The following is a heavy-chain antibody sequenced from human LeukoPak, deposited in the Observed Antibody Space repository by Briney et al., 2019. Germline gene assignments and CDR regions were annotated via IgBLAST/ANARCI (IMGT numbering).Heavy chain of an antibody. CDR2: ISGSGDTT. D-gene: IGHD4-17*01. CDR1: GFTFSSYA. V-gene: IGHV3-23*01. J-gene: IGHJ3*02. Sequence: PGGSLRLSCAASGFTFSSYAMSWVRQAPGKGLEWVSTISGSGDTTYYADSVKGRFTISRDNSKNSLYLQMNSLRAEDTAVYYCARVVRVATVTRDAFDIWGQGTMVTVSS. CDR3: ARVVRVATVTRDAFDI.